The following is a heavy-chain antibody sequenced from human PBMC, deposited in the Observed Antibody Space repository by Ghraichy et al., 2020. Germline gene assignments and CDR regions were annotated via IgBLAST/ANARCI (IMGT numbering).Heavy chain of an antibody. CDR2: IYYSGST. D-gene: IGHD1-26*01. V-gene: IGHV4-59*01. CDR1: GGSISSYY. Sequence: SETLSLTCTVSGGSISSYYWSWIRQPPGKGLEWIGYIYYSGSTNYNPSLKSRVTISVDTSKNQFSLKLSSVTAADTAVYYCARGIRYSGSYRGRWFAFDIWGQGTMVTVSS. J-gene: IGHJ3*02. CDR3: ARGIRYSGSYRGRWFAFDI.